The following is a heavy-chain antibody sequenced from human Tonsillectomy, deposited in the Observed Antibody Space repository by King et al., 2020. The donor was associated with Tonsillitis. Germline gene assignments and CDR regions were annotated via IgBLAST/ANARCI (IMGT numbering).Heavy chain of an antibody. J-gene: IGHJ6*02. CDR3: AHPYNWNLVSTTYAMDV. V-gene: IGHV3-23*04. CDR1: GFTFSNYA. CDR2: ITGSGDST. Sequence: VQLVESGGGLVRPGGSLRLSCAASGFTFSNYAMSWVRQAPGKGLEWVSAITGSGDSTYYADSVKGRFSISRDNSKNTLYLQMNSLRAEDTAVYYCAHPYNWNLVSTTYAMDVWGQGTTVTVSS. D-gene: IGHD1-7*01.